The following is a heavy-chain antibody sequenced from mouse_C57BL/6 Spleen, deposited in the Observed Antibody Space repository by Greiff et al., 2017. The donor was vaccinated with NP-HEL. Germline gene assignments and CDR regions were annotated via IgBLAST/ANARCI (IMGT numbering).Heavy chain of an antibody. J-gene: IGHJ4*01. CDR2: IDPENGDT. CDR1: GFNIKDDY. D-gene: IGHD2-5*01. CDR3: TTGYYSNYSYAMDY. Sequence: VQLQQSGAELVRPGASVKLSCTASGFNIKDDYMHWVKQRPEQGLEWIGWIDPENGDTEYASKFQGKATITADTSSNTAYLQLSSLTSEDTAVYYCTTGYYSNYSYAMDYWGQGTSVTVSS. V-gene: IGHV14-4*01.